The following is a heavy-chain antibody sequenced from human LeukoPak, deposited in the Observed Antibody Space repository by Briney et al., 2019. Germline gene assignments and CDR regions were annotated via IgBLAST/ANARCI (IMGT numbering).Heavy chain of an antibody. CDR1: GFTVITND. CDR2: LYSDGNT. CDR3: ARGVEPLAANTLAY. V-gene: IGHV3-53*01. D-gene: IGHD1-14*01. Sequence: PGGSLRLSCAASGFTVITNDMTWVRQAPGKGLEWVSVLYSDGNTKYADSVQGQFTISRDNSKNTLYLEMNSLSPDGTAVYYCARGVEPLAANTLAYRGQGTLVTVSS. J-gene: IGHJ4*02.